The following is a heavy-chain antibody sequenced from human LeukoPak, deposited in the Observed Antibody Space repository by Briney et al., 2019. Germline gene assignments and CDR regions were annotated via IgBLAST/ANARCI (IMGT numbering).Heavy chain of an antibody. D-gene: IGHD3-3*01. V-gene: IGHV4-59*08. CDR1: GGSMRSYY. J-gene: IGHJ4*02. Sequence: SETLSLTCTVSGGSMRSYYWSWIRQPPGKGLEWIGYIYYSGSTIYNPSLKSRVTISLDTSKNQFSLKMNSVTAADTAVYYCASPRLYYDFWSGYPPRDYWGQGTLVTVSS. CDR2: IYYSGST. CDR3: ASPRLYYDFWSGYPPRDY.